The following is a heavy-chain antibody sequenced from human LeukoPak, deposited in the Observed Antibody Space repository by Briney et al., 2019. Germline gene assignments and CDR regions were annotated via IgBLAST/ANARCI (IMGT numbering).Heavy chain of an antibody. J-gene: IGHJ5*01. CDR2: IYYSGST. CDR3: VKKVAGVAWFDS. D-gene: IGHD7-27*01. V-gene: IGHV4-28*01. CDR1: AYSISSSNW. Sequence: SETLSLTCAVSAYSISSSNWWAWIRQPPVKGLEWIGYIYYSGSTYYNPSLKSRVTMSVDTSKNQFSLKLSSVTAVDTAVYYCVKKVAGVAWFDSWGQGTLVTVSS.